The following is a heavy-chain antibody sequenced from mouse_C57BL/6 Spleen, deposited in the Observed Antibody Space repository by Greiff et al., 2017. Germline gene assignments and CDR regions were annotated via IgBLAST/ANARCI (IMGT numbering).Heavy chain of an antibody. Sequence: VKLMESGAELVKPGASVKLSCKASGYTFTSYWMHWVKQRPGQGLEWIGMIHPNSGSTNYNEKFKSKATLTVDKSSSTAYMQLSSLTSEDSAVYYCASYGNSLYYAMDYWGQGTSVTVSS. J-gene: IGHJ4*01. CDR1: GYTFTSYW. V-gene: IGHV1-64*01. D-gene: IGHD2-1*01. CDR2: IHPNSGST. CDR3: ASYGNSLYYAMDY.